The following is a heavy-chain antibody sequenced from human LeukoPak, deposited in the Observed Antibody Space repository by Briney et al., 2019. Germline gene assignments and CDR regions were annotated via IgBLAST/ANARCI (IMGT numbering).Heavy chain of an antibody. V-gene: IGHV3-7*03. CDR1: GFTFRSYW. J-gene: IGHJ4*02. CDR3: AREGYVYGSEDY. CDR2: IKHDGSEK. D-gene: IGHD5-18*01. Sequence: GGSLRLSCAASGFTFRSYWMTWVRQAPGKGLEWVANIKHDGSEKFYVDSVKGRFTISRDNAKNSLYLQMNSLRAEDSAVYYWAREGYVYGSEDYWGQGTLVTVSS.